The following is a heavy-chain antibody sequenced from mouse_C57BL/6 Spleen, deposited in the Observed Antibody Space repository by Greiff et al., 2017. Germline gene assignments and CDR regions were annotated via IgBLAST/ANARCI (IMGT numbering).Heavy chain of an antibody. CDR2: IYPGDGDT. CDR3: ATCSSYAMDD. J-gene: IGHJ4*01. D-gene: IGHD1-1*01. Sequence: QVQLQQSGPELVKPGASVKISCKASGYAFSSSWMHWVKQRPGKGLEWIGRIYPGDGDTNYNGKFKGKATLTADKSSSTAYMQLSSLTSEDSAVYFCATCSSYAMDDWGQGTSVTVSS. V-gene: IGHV1-82*01. CDR1: GYAFSSSW.